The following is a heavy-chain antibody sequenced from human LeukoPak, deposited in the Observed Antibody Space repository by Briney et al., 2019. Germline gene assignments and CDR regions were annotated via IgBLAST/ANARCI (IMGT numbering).Heavy chain of an antibody. D-gene: IGHD2-15*01. CDR3: ARQTRTPRYYYYYMDV. Sequence: SETLSLTCTVSGDSIISSNSYWAWIRQPPGKGLEWIANIYYNGNTYYNSSLKSRVTISVDTSKNQFSLKLMSMTAADTSVYYCARQTRTPRYYYYYMDVWGKGTTVTISS. J-gene: IGHJ6*03. V-gene: IGHV4-39*01. CDR1: GDSIISSNSY. CDR2: IYYNGNT.